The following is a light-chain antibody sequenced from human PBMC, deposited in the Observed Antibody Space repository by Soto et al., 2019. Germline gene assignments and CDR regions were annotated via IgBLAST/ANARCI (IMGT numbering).Light chain of an antibody. Sequence: QSALTQPASVSGSPGQSITISCTGTSSDIGDSNYVSWYQQHPGKAPKLVIYDVSNRPSGVSNRFSGSKSANTASLTISGRQAEDEADYYCSSVISSITSYVFGTGTKLTVL. CDR2: DVS. CDR1: SSDIGDSNY. V-gene: IGLV2-14*03. CDR3: SSVISSITSYV. J-gene: IGLJ1*01.